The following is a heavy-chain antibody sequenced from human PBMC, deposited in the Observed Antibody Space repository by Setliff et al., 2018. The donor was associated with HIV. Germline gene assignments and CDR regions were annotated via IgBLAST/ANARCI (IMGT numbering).Heavy chain of an antibody. J-gene: IGHJ6*03. Sequence: SETLSLTCAVYGGSFSGYYWSWIRQPPGKGLEWIGEINHSGSTNYNPSLKSRVTIPVDTSKNQFSLKLSSVTAADTAVYYCARPGRASYYYYMDVWGKGTTVTVSS. D-gene: IGHD3-10*01. CDR2: INHSGST. CDR3: ARPGRASYYYYMDV. V-gene: IGHV4-34*01. CDR1: GGSFSGYY.